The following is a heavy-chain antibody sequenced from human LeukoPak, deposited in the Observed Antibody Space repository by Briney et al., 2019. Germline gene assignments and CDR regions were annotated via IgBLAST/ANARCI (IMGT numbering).Heavy chain of an antibody. CDR1: GFTFSDYY. CDR2: ISSSGSTI. D-gene: IGHD3-10*01. Sequence: GGSLRLSCAASGFTFSDYYMSWIRQAPGKGLEWVSYISSSGSTIYYADSVRGRFTISRDNAKNSLYLQMNSLRAEDTAVYYCARDIRGYGSGSYYNGDAFDIWGQGTMVTVSS. V-gene: IGHV3-11*01. J-gene: IGHJ3*02. CDR3: ARDIRGYGSGSYYNGDAFDI.